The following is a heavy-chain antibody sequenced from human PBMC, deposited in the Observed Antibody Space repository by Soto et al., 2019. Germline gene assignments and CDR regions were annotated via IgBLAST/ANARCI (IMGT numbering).Heavy chain of an antibody. D-gene: IGHD3-22*01. Sequence: QVQLQESGPGLVKPSETLSLTCTISGGSISNYYWSWIRQPPGKGLEWIGYIYYSGSTNYNPSLKIRVTIAVDTSKNQFSLKLSSVTAAGTAVYYCARDSSGLDYWGQGTLVTVSS. CDR3: ARDSSGLDY. CDR1: GGSISNYY. CDR2: IYYSGST. V-gene: IGHV4-59*12. J-gene: IGHJ4*02.